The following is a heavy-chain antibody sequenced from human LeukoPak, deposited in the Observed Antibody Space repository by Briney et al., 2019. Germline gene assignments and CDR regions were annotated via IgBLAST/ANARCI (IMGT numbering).Heavy chain of an antibody. CDR3: ARVLITMVRGVISYYYYGMDV. CDR1: GGSVSSGSYY. Sequence: SETLSLTCTVSGGSVSSGSYYWSWIRQPPGKGLEWIGYIYYSGSTNYNPSLKSRVTISVDTSKNQFSLKLSSVTAADTAVYYCARVLITMVRGVISYYYYGMDVWGKGTTVTVSS. J-gene: IGHJ6*04. D-gene: IGHD3-10*01. CDR2: IYYSGST. V-gene: IGHV4-61*01.